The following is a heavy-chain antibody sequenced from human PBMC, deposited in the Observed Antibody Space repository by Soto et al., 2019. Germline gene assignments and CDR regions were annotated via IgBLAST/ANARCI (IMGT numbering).Heavy chain of an antibody. V-gene: IGHV4-30-4*01. CDR2: IYYSGST. D-gene: IGHD2-8*01. J-gene: IGHJ4*02. CDR3: ARELGVYAMEFHY. Sequence: QVQLQESGPGLVKPSQTLSLTCTVSGGSISSGDYYWSWIRQPPGKGLEWIGYIYYSGSTYYHPSLRSRVTIPVDTSKDQFSLKLSSVTAADTAVYYCARELGVYAMEFHYWGQGNLVTGSS. CDR1: GGSISSGDYY.